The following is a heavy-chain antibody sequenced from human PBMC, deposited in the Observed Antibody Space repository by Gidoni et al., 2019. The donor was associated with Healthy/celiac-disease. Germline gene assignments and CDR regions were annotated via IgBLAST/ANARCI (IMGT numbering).Heavy chain of an antibody. CDR2: IYSGGST. D-gene: IGHD1-26*01. Sequence: EVQLVESGGGLVQPGGSLRLSCAASGFTVSSNYMSWVRQAPGKGLEWVSVIYSGGSTYYADSVKGRFIISRDNSKNTLYLQMNSLRAEDTAVYYCARTRWEGYFDYWGQGTLVTVSS. V-gene: IGHV3-66*02. J-gene: IGHJ4*02. CDR1: GFTVSSNY. CDR3: ARTRWEGYFDY.